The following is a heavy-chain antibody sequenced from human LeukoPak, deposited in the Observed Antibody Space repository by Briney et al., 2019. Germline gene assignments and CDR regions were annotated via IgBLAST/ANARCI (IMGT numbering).Heavy chain of an antibody. J-gene: IGHJ4*02. CDR3: ARDPGSYTFDY. D-gene: IGHD3-10*01. CDR1: GXSINNYY. Sequence: PSETLSLTCTVSGXSINNYYWTWIRQPPGKGLEWIGYIYYSGSTNYNPSLKSRVTISVDTSKNQFSLKLSSVTAADTAVYYCARDPGSYTFDYWGQGTLVTVSS. V-gene: IGHV4-59*01. CDR2: IYYSGST.